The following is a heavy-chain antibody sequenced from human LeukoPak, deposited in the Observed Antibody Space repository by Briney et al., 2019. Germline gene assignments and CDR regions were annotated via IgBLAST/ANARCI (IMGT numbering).Heavy chain of an antibody. J-gene: IGHJ4*02. Sequence: GSLRLSCAASGFTFSSYGMSWVRQAPGKGLEWVSAISGSGGSTYYADSVKGRFTISRDNSKNTLYLQMNSLRAEDTAVYYCGKLGGGGIAAAFFDYWGQGTLVTVSS. CDR3: GKLGGGGIAAAFFDY. D-gene: IGHD6-13*01. CDR1: GFTFSSYG. CDR2: ISGSGGST. V-gene: IGHV3-23*01.